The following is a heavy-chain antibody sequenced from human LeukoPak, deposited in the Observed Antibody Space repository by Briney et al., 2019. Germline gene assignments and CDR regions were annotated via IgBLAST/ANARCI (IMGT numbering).Heavy chain of an antibody. V-gene: IGHV3-23*01. CDR2: ISGGGGST. Sequence: GGSLRLSCAASGFTFTSYSMNWVRQAPGKGLEWVSTISGGGGSTYYADSVKGRFTISRDNSKSTLYLQVNSLRVEDTALYYCARESEGGTGTSCPDYWGQGTLVTVSS. J-gene: IGHJ4*02. CDR1: GFTFTSYS. CDR3: ARESEGGTGTSCPDY. D-gene: IGHD2-2*01.